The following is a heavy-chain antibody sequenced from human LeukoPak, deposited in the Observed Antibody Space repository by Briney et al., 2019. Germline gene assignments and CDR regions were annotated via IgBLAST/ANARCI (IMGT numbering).Heavy chain of an antibody. CDR1: GFTFSSYA. V-gene: IGHV3-23*01. D-gene: IGHD2-2*01. CDR3: ANNYCSSTSCPYFDY. CDR2: ISGSGGST. Sequence: GGSLRLSCAASGFTFSSYAMSWVRQAPGEGLEWVSAISGSGGSTYYADSVKGRFTISRDNSKNTLYLQMNSLRAEDTAVYYCANNYCSSTSCPYFDYWGQGTLVTVSS. J-gene: IGHJ4*02.